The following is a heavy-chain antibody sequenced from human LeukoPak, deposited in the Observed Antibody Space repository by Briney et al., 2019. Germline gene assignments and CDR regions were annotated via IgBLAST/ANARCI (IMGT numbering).Heavy chain of an antibody. CDR1: GFTFSSYA. CDR3: ARGQEFDDGVFDS. V-gene: IGHV3-30*02. CDR2: IRYDGSNK. J-gene: IGHJ4*02. Sequence: PGGSLRLSCAASGFTFSSYAMSWVRQAPGKGLEWVAFIRYDGSNKYYADSVKGRFTISRDNSKNTVYLQVNSLRVEDTAIYYCARGQEFDDGVFDSWGQGTLVTVSS. D-gene: IGHD1-1*01.